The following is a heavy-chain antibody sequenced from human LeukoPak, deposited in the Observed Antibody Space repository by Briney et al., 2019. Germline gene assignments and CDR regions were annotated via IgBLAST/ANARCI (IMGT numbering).Heavy chain of an antibody. V-gene: IGHV1-2*02. J-gene: IGHJ4*02. D-gene: IGHD5-12*01. Sequence: ASVKVSCKAFGYTFSSYYMHWVRQAPGQGLEWMGWINPNSGGTNYAQKFRGRVTMTRDTSISTAYMELSRLRSDDTAVYYCARAYSGLLYYFDYWGQGTLVTVSS. CDR1: GYTFSSYY. CDR3: ARAYSGLLYYFDY. CDR2: INPNSGGT.